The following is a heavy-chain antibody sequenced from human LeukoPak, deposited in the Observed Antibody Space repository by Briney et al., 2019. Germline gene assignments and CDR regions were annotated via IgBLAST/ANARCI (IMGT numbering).Heavy chain of an antibody. Sequence: PSQTLSLTCTVSGGSISRYYSSWIRQPPGKGLEWLGYIYYSGSTNYNPSLRSRVTVSVDTSKNQFSLKLSSVTAAHTAVYYCARGLWIGEFPFDYWGQGTLVTVSS. CDR3: ARGLWIGEFPFDY. D-gene: IGHD3-10*01. V-gene: IGHV4-59*01. CDR2: IYYSGST. J-gene: IGHJ4*02. CDR1: GGSISRYY.